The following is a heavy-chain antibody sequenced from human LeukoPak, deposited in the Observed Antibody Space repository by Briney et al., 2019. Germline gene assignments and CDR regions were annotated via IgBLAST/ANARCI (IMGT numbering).Heavy chain of an antibody. CDR3: ARTARSRDWFDP. Sequence: SETLSLTCSVAGGSISDSIVSHYWSWIRQPPGKGLEWIRYIYFNGRTNYSPSLKSRVTLSVDTSKNQFSMKLISVTAADTAVYYCARTARSRDWFDPWGQGSLVTVSS. V-gene: IGHV4-61*01. J-gene: IGHJ5*02. D-gene: IGHD2-21*02. CDR2: IYFNGRT. CDR1: GGSISDSIVSHY.